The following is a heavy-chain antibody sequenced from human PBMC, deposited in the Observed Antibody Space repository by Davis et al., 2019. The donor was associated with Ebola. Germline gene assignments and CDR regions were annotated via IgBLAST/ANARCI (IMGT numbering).Heavy chain of an antibody. V-gene: IGHV4-34*01. J-gene: IGHJ6*02. Sequence: MPSETLSLTCAVYGGSFSGYYWSWIRQPPGKGLEWIGEINHSGITSYNPSLKSRVTISVDTSKKQFSLKLRSVTAADTAVYYCARGEGYCISTSCREYYYYGMDVWGQGTTVTVSS. D-gene: IGHD2-2*01. CDR3: ARGEGYCISTSCREYYYYGMDV. CDR1: GGSFSGYY. CDR2: INHSGIT.